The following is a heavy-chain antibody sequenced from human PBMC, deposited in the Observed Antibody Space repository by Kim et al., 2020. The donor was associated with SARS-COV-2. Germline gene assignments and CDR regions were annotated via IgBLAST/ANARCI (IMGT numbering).Heavy chain of an antibody. Sequence: EYAVSEKSRITINPDTSKNHFSLQLNSVTPEDTAVYYCARVHSSTWKIDYWGQGTLVTVSS. J-gene: IGHJ4*02. CDR3: ARVHSSTWKIDY. D-gene: IGHD2-2*01. V-gene: IGHV6-1*01.